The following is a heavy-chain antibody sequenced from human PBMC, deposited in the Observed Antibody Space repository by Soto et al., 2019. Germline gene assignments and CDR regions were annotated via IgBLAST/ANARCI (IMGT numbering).Heavy chain of an antibody. CDR1: GFNFRSYG. Sequence: GGSQRLSCTASGFNFRSYGRNWVRQAPGKGLEWVSYISSSSSTIYYADSVKGRFTISRDNAKNSLYLQMNSLRAEDTAVYYCARDAESLGFDYWGQGTLVTVSS. V-gene: IGHV3-48*01. CDR3: ARDAESLGFDY. CDR2: ISSSSSTI. J-gene: IGHJ4*02.